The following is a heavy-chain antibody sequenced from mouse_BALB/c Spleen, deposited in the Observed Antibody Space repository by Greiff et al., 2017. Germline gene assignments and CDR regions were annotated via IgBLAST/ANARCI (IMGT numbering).Heavy chain of an antibody. CDR3: AREGLAY. J-gene: IGHJ3*01. CDR2: ISSGSSTI. Sequence: EVQVVESGGGLVQPGGSRKLSCAASGFTFSSFGMHWVRQAPEKGLEWVAYISSGSSTIYYADTVKGRFTISRDNPKNTLFLQMTSLRSEDTAMYYCAREGLAYWGQGTLVTVSA. CDR1: GFTFSSFG. V-gene: IGHV5-17*02.